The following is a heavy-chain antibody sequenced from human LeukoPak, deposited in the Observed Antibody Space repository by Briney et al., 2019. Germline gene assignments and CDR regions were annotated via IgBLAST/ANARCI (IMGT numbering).Heavy chain of an antibody. J-gene: IGHJ5*02. CDR2: IDPNSGDT. D-gene: IGHD3-22*01. Sequence: ASVKVSCKASRYTFTDYFVHWVRQAPGQGLEWMGWIDPNSGDTKYAQKFQGRVTMTRDTSITTAYMELTRLRSDDTAVCYCARDLTARTGYYYYWFDPWGQGTRVTVSS. V-gene: IGHV1-2*02. CDR1: RYTFTDYF. CDR3: ARDLTARTGYYYYWFDP.